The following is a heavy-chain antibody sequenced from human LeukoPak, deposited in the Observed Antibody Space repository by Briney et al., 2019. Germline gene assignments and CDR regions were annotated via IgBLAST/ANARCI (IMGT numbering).Heavy chain of an antibody. CDR2: IKQDGSEK. D-gene: IGHD3-22*01. J-gene: IGHJ6*02. CDR1: GFTFSSYA. CDR3: ARAEPLYSSGYYYYGMDV. V-gene: IGHV3-7*03. Sequence: GGSLRLSCAASGFTFSSYAMSWVRQAPGKGLEWVANIKQDGSEKYYVDSVKGRFTISRDNAKNSLYLQMNSLRAEDTAVYYCARAEPLYSSGYYYYGMDVWGQGTTVTVSS.